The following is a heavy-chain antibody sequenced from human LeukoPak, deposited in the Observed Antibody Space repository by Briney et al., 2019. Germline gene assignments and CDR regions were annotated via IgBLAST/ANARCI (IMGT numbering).Heavy chain of an antibody. CDR2: IYYSGST. J-gene: IGHJ4*02. CDR1: GGSISSSSYY. Sequence: SETLSLTCTVSGGSISSSSYYWGWVRQPPGKGLEWIGSIYYSGSTYYNPSLKSRVTISVDTSKNQFSLKLSSVTAADTAVYYCARLFTKSYYYDSSGYPTGYWGQGTLVTVSS. V-gene: IGHV4-39*07. CDR3: ARLFTKSYYYDSSGYPTGY. D-gene: IGHD3-22*01.